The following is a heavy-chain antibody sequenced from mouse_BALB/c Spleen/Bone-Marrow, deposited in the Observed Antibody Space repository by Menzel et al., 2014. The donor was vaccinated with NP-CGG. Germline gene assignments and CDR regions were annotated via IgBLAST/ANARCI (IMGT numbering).Heavy chain of an antibody. J-gene: IGHJ2*01. CDR3: ANYGNYFDY. CDR2: ISYDGSN. V-gene: IGHV3-6*02. Sequence: EVQLQQSGPGLVKPSQSLSLTCSVTGYPITSGYYWNWIRQFPGNKLEWMGYISYDGSNNYNPSLKNRISITRDTSKNQFFLKLNSVTTEDTATYYCANYGNYFDYWGQGTTLTVSS. CDR1: GYPITSGYY. D-gene: IGHD2-1*01.